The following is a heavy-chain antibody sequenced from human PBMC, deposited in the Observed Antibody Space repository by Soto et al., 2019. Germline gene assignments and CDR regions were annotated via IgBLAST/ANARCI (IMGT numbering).Heavy chain of an antibody. CDR2: IWYDGSNK. D-gene: IGHD1-26*01. CDR1: GFTFSSYG. V-gene: IGHV3-33*01. CDR3: AREGMGARAGMDV. Sequence: QVQLVESGGGVVQPGRSLRLSCAASGFTFSSYGMHWVRQAPGKGLEWVAVIWYDGSNKYYADSVKGRFTISRDNSKNTLYLQMNSLRAEDTAVYYCAREGMGARAGMDVWGQGTTVTVSS. J-gene: IGHJ6*02.